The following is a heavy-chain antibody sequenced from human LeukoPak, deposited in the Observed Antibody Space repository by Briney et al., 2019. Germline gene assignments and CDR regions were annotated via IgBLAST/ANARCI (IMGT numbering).Heavy chain of an antibody. V-gene: IGHV1-3*03. CDR2: INAGNGNT. CDR1: GYTFTSYA. Sequence: GASVKVSCKASGYTFTSYAMHWVRQAPGQRLEWMGWINAGNGNTKYSQEFQGRVTITRDTSASTAYMELSSLRSEDMAVYYCARGSDSYYYDSSGYMGIDYWGQGTLVTVSS. D-gene: IGHD3-22*01. CDR3: ARGSDSYYYDSSGYMGIDY. J-gene: IGHJ4*02.